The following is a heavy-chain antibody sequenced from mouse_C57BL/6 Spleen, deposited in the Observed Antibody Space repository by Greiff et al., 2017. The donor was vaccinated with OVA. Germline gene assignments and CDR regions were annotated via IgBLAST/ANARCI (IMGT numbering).Heavy chain of an antibody. CDR3: TRGSNYGFAWFAY. Sequence: QVQLQQSGAELVRPGASVTLSCKASGYTFTDYEMHWVKQTPVHGLEWIGAIDPETGGTAYNQKFKGKAILTADKSSSTAYMELRSLTSEDSAVYYCTRGSNYGFAWFAYWGQGTLGTVSA. V-gene: IGHV1-15*01. CDR2: IDPETGGT. CDR1: GYTFTDYE. D-gene: IGHD2-5*01. J-gene: IGHJ3*01.